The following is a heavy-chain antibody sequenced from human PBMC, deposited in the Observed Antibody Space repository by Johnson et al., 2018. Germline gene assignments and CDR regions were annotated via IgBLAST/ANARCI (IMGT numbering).Heavy chain of an antibody. V-gene: IGHV3-21*01. CDR2: ISSRSSYI. CDR3: WRYNWAPYCCDSSGYYPYAFDI. D-gene: IGHD3-22*01. J-gene: IGHJ3*02. CDR1: GFTFSSYS. Sequence: EVQLVQSGGGLVKPGGSLRLSCAASGFTFSSYSMNWVRQAPGKGLEWVSSISSRSSYIYYADSVKGRFTISRDNAKNSLYLQMNRLRAEDTAVYYGWRYNWAPYCCDSSGYYPYAFDIWGQGTMVTVSS.